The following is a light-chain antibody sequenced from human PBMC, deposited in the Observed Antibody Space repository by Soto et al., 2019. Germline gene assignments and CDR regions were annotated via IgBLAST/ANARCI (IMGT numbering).Light chain of an antibody. Sequence: DIQMTQSPSSLSASVGDRVTITCRASQSISSYLNWYQQKPGKAPMLLIYAASSLQSGVPSRFSGSGSGTDFTLTISSLQPEDFATYYCQQSYSTRPWTFGQGTKVEIK. CDR2: AAS. V-gene: IGKV1-39*01. J-gene: IGKJ1*01. CDR1: QSISSY. CDR3: QQSYSTRPWT.